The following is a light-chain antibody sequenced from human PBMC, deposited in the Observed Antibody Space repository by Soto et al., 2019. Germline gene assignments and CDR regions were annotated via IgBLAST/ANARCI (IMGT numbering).Light chain of an antibody. CDR1: QTVFYSSNSKNY. V-gene: IGKV4-1*01. J-gene: IGKJ4*01. CDR3: QQYYDTPVT. CDR2: WAS. Sequence: DIVMTQSPDSLAVSLGERATINCRSSQTVFYSSNSKNYLAWYQHKPGQPPKLIVYWASTRQSGVPDRFSGSGSGTDFTLTISSMQDEDVAVYYCQQYYDTPVTFGGGTKVELK.